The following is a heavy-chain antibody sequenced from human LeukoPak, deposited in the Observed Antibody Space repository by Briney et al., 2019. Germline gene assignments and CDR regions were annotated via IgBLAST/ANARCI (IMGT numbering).Heavy chain of an antibody. CDR1: GFTFSSYS. CDR3: ARATGKYSSSSMLASLDYFDY. J-gene: IGHJ4*02. V-gene: IGHV3-21*01. D-gene: IGHD6-6*01. CDR2: ISSSSSYI. Sequence: AGGSLRLSCAASGFTFSSYSMNWVRQAPGKGLEWVSSISSSSSYIYYADSVKGRFTISRDNAKNSLYRQMNSLRAEDTAVYYCARATGKYSSSSMLASLDYFDYWGQGTLVTVSS.